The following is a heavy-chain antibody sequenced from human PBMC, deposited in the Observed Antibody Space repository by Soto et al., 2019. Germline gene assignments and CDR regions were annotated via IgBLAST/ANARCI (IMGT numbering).Heavy chain of an antibody. CDR2: IYHSGST. D-gene: IGHD3-10*01. Sequence: QLQLQESGSGLVKPSQTLSLTCAVSGGSISSGGYSWSWIRQPPGKGLAWIGYIYHSGSTYYNPSIKSPVTISVDTSKNNFSVKLSSVTAADTAVYYCARGPPFGYWGQGTLVAVSS. J-gene: IGHJ4*02. CDR3: ARGPPFGY. CDR1: GGSISSGGYS. V-gene: IGHV4-30-2*01.